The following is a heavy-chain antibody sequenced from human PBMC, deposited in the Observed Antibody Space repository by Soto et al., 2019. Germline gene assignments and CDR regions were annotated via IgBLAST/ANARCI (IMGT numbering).Heavy chain of an antibody. CDR3: AREFCGRDCYHDAFHI. Sequence: QVTLKESGPVLVKPTETLTLTCTVSGFSFSDARMGVSWLRQPPGKALEWLAHIFSDDEKSYSPSLKSRLTISKDTSTNQVVLTMTDVDPVDTATYFCAREFCGRDCYHDAFHIWGLGTMVTVSS. CDR2: IFSDDEK. V-gene: IGHV2-26*01. CDR1: GFSFSDARMG. D-gene: IGHD2-21*02. J-gene: IGHJ3*02.